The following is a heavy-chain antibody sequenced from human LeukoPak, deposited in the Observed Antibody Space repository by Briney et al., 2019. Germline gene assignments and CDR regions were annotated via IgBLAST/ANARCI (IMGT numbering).Heavy chain of an antibody. Sequence: PGGSLRLSCAAPGFTFSNYAMSWVRQAPGRGPEWVSAISSSGDRTYYADSVKGRFTISRDNSKNTLYLQMNSLKAEDTAIYYCAKTYDYVWGSYREFDYWGQGTLVTVSS. V-gene: IGHV3-23*01. CDR3: AKTYDYVWGSYREFDY. D-gene: IGHD3-16*02. J-gene: IGHJ4*02. CDR1: GFTFSNYA. CDR2: ISSSGDRT.